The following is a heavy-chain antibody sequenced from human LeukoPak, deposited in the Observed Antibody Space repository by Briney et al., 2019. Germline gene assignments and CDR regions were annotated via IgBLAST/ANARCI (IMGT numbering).Heavy chain of an antibody. Sequence: GGSLRLSCAASGFTFSSYAMSWVRQAPGEGLEWVSAISGSGGSTYYADSVKGRFTISRDNSKNTLYLQMNSLRVEDTAVYYCALMTTFGPDYWGQGTLVTVSS. CDR3: ALMTTFGPDY. CDR1: GFTFSSYA. V-gene: IGHV3-23*01. J-gene: IGHJ4*02. D-gene: IGHD3-16*01. CDR2: ISGSGGST.